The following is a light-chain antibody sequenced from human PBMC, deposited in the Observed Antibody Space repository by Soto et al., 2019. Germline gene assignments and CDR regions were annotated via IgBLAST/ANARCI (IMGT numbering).Light chain of an antibody. Sequence: LTQPASVSGSPGQSITISCTGTSSDVGSYNLVSWYQQHPSKAPKLMIYEGSKRPSGVSNRFSGSKSGNTASLTISGLQAEDEADYYCCSYAGSSTYVFGTGTKVTV. CDR1: SSDVGSYNL. CDR2: EGS. V-gene: IGLV2-23*01. CDR3: CSYAGSSTYV. J-gene: IGLJ1*01.